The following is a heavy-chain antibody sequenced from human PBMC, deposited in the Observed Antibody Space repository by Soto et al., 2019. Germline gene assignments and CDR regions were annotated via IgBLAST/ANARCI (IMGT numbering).Heavy chain of an antibody. Sequence: VQLEDSGGSWVKPGGSLRIPCASPGFTFPSAWMNWVRQAPGKGPEWVGRVKSKNDGGAIDYGTPVKGRFIISRDDSKNTAYLQMNSLKIEDTGVYYCVGGSPFEYWGQGTLVTVSS. CDR1: GFTFPSAW. V-gene: IGHV3-15*05. CDR2: VKSKNDGGAI. CDR3: VGGSPFEY. D-gene: IGHD1-26*01. J-gene: IGHJ4*02.